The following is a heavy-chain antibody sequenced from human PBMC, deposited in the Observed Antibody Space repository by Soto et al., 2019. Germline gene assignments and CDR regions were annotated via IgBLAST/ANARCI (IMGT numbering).Heavy chain of an antibody. V-gene: IGHV4-4*02. CDR2: IYHSGST. J-gene: IGHJ5*02. Sequence: SETLSLTCAVSGGSISSSNWWSWVRQPPGKGLEWIGEIYHSGSTNYNPSLKSRVTISVDKSKNQFSLKLSSVTAADTAVYYCARADSGSFNWFDPWGQGTLVTVS. D-gene: IGHD1-26*01. CDR3: ARADSGSFNWFDP. CDR1: GGSISSSNW.